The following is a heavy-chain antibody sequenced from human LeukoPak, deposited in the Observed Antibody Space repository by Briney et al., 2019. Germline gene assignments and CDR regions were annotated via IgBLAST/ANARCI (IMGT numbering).Heavy chain of an antibody. Sequence: SETLSLTCSVSGGSISNYYWTWIRQPPGTGLEYIGYIFHNGYTNYSPSFKSRLTISVDTSKNQFSLKLSSLTAADTAMYYCARLVPEIRGGGFDYWGQGILVTVSS. D-gene: IGHD3-16*01. J-gene: IGHJ4*02. CDR1: GGSISNYY. CDR3: ARLVPEIRGGGFDY. V-gene: IGHV4-59*08. CDR2: IFHNGYT.